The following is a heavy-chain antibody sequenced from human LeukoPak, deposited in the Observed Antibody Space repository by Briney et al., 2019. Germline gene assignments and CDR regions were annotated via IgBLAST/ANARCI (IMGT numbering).Heavy chain of an antibody. Sequence: GGSLRLSCAVSGFTFSSYWMSWFRQAPGKGVEWVANINQDGSQKFSVDSVKGRFTISRDNAKNSLSLQMNSLRVEDTAVYYCARDWFDGDYDRFDYWGQGTLVTVSS. CDR2: INQDGSQK. J-gene: IGHJ4*02. CDR3: ARDWFDGDYDRFDY. CDR1: GFTFSSYW. D-gene: IGHD4-17*01. V-gene: IGHV3-7*03.